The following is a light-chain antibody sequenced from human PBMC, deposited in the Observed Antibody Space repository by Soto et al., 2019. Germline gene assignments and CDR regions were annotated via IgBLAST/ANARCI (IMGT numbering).Light chain of an antibody. Sequence: EVVMRQSPATLSAPPGEGATLSCRASQGIGDTLAWYQHKPGQTPRLLIYDTSTRATGVPTRFSGSRSGAEFTLTINSLQPEDFAVYYCQPYNNWTLTSGGGTKVDIK. CDR3: QPYNNWTLT. V-gene: IGKV3-15*01. CDR2: DTS. J-gene: IGKJ4*01. CDR1: QGIGDT.